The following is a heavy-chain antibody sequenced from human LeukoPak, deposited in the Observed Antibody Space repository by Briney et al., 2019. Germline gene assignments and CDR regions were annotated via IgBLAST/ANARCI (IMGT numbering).Heavy chain of an antibody. Sequence: PSVTLSLTCTVSGGSISSGGYYWSWLRQHPGKGLEWIGYIYYSGSNYYNPSLKSRVTISVDTSKNQFSLKLSSVTAADTAVYYCARGSGYCDYWGRGPLVTVSS. J-gene: IGHJ4*02. CDR1: GGSISSGGYY. D-gene: IGHD3-22*01. CDR3: ARGSGYCDY. CDR2: IYYSGSN. V-gene: IGHV4-31*03.